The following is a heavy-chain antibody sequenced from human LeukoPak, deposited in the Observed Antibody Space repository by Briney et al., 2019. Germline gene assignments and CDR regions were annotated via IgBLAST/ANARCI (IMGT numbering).Heavy chain of an antibody. CDR2: IYYSGST. D-gene: IGHD3-16*02. CDR3: ARDLRVGGPYDYVWGSYRVFDY. V-gene: IGHV4-30-4*01. Sequence: PSETLSLTCSVSGGSISSGDYYWSWIRQPPGKGLEWIGYIYYSGSTYYNPSLKSRVTISVDTSKNQFSLKLSSVTAADTAVYYCARDLRVGGPYDYVWGSYRVFDYWGQGTLVTVSS. J-gene: IGHJ4*02. CDR1: GGSISSGDYY.